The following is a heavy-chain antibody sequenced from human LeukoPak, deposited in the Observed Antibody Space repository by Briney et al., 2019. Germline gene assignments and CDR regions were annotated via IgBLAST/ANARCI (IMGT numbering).Heavy chain of an antibody. Sequence: ASVKVSCKASGYTFTNYYIHWVRQAPGQGLEWMGIINPSDGRTSSAQKFQGRVTMTRDTSTSTVYMELSGLRSEDTAVYYCARGYPMDWNYFDYWGQGMMVTVSS. CDR3: ARGYPMDWNYFDY. D-gene: IGHD3/OR15-3a*01. V-gene: IGHV1-46*01. CDR2: INPSDGRT. J-gene: IGHJ4*02. CDR1: GYTFTNYY.